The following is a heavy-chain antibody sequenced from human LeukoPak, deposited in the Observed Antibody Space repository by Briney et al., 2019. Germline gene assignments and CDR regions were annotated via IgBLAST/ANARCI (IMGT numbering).Heavy chain of an antibody. CDR2: ISGSGGST. CDR3: AKGEQLEDFDY. CDR1: GFTFSSYA. Sequence: GGSLRLSCTASGFTFSSYAMSWVRQAPGKGLEWVSGISGSGGSTYYADSVKGRFTISRDNSKNTLYLQMNSLRAEDTAVYYCAKGEQLEDFDYWGQGTLVTVSS. J-gene: IGHJ4*02. V-gene: IGHV3-23*01. D-gene: IGHD1-1*01.